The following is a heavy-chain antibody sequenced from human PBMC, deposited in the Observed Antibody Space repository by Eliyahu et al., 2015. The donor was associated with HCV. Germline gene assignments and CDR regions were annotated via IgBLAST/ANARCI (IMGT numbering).Heavy chain of an antibody. J-gene: IGHJ4*02. CDR3: ARVNGSYAADF. D-gene: IGHD3-16*01. CDR2: SRNKANSYTS. CDR1: XFIFSXHY. Sequence: EVQLVESGGGLVQPGGSLRLSCGXXXFIFSXHYVXWVRXAPGKGLEWVGRSRNKANSYTSEYAPSVRGRFTISRDSSENSVSLQMNSLKTDDTAFYYCARVNGSYAADFWGQGTLVIVSS. V-gene: IGHV3-72*01.